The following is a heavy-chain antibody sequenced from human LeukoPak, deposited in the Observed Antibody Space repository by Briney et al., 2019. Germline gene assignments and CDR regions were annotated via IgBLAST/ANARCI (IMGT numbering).Heavy chain of an antibody. CDR3: ARDHHVQLQLSVAGSADGWFDP. D-gene: IGHD6-19*01. Sequence: ASVKVSCKASGYTFTSYGISWVRQAPGQGLEWMGWISAYNGNTNYAQKLQGRVTMTTDTSTSTAYMELRSLRSDDTAVYYCARDHHVQLQLSVAGSADGWFDPWGQGTLVTVSS. CDR1: GYTFTSYG. J-gene: IGHJ5*02. V-gene: IGHV1-18*01. CDR2: ISAYNGNT.